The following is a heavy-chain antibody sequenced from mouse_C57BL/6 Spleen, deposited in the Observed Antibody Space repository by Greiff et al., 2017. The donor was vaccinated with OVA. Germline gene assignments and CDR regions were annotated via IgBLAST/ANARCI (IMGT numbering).Heavy chain of an antibody. CDR1: GYSITSGYY. J-gene: IGHJ1*03. CDR3: ARAGYYSNYDWYFDV. D-gene: IGHD2-5*01. CDR2: ISYDGSN. Sequence: VQLKESGPGLVKPSQSLSLTCSVTGYSITSGYYWNWIRQFPGNKLEWMGYISYDGSNNYNPSLKNRIAITRDTSKNQFFLKLNSVTTEDTATYYCARAGYYSNYDWYFDVWGTGTTVTVSS. V-gene: IGHV3-6*01.